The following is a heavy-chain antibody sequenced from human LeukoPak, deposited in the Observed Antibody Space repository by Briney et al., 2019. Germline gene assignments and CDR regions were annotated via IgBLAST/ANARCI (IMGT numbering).Heavy chain of an antibody. Sequence: GGSLRLSCAASGFTFSRYGMTWVRQAPGKGLEWVSAISGSAGSTYYADSVKGRFTISRDNSKNTVYLQMNSLRAEDTAVYYCASNSLTRAKGTDYWGQGTLVTVSS. D-gene: IGHD3-9*01. V-gene: IGHV3-23*01. CDR3: ASNSLTRAKGTDY. CDR1: GFTFSRYG. CDR2: ISGSAGST. J-gene: IGHJ4*02.